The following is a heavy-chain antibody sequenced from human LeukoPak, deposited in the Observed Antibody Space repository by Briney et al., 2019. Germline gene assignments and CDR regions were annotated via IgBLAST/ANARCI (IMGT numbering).Heavy chain of an antibody. CDR1: GGSISSYY. J-gene: IGHJ4*02. CDR3: ARHGIAMYYFDY. Sequence: SETLSLTCTVSGGSISSYYWSWIRQPPGKGLEWIGYIYYSGSTNYNPSLKSRVTISVDTSKNQFSLKLSSVTAADTAVYYCARHGIAMYYFDYWGQGTLVTVSS. D-gene: IGHD6-13*01. CDR2: IYYSGST. V-gene: IGHV4-59*08.